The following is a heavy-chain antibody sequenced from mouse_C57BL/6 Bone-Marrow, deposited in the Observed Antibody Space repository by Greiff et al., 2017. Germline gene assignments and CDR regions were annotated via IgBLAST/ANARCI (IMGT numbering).Heavy chain of an antibody. V-gene: IGHV1-69*01. J-gene: IGHJ1*03. Sequence: VQLQQPGAELVMPGASVKLSCKASGYTFTSYWMHWVKQRPGQGLEWIGEIDPSDSYTNYNQKFKGKSTLTVEKSSSTAYMQLSSLTSEDSAVYYCAGEGITTVVDPYWYFDVWGTGTTVTVSS. CDR1: GYTFTSYW. D-gene: IGHD1-1*01. CDR3: AGEGITTVVDPYWYFDV. CDR2: IDPSDSYT.